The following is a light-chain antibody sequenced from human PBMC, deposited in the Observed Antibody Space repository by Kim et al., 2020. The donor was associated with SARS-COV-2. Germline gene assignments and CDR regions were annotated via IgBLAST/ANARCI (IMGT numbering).Light chain of an antibody. CDR1: QRLVYSDGKTY. CDR2: KVS. J-gene: IGKJ1*01. V-gene: IGKV2-30*01. Sequence: PASISCRSSQRLVYSDGKTYVTWLDQRPGKSPRRLVYKVSSRDSGVPDRFSGSGSGTDFTLKISRVEAEDVGIYYCMQGTHWPPTFGQGTKVDIK. CDR3: MQGTHWPPT.